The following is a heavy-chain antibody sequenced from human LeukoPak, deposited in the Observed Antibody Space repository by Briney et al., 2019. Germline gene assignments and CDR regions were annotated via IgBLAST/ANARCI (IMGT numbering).Heavy chain of an antibody. V-gene: IGHV4-59*12. J-gene: IGHJ4*02. CDR1: GGSISSYY. Sequence: PSETLSLTCTVSGGSISSYYWSWIRQPPGKGLEWIGYIYYSGSTYYNPSLKSRVTISVDTSKNQFSLKLSSVTAADTAVYYCARGIAAAVDYWGQGTLVTVSS. CDR2: IYYSGST. CDR3: ARGIAAAVDY. D-gene: IGHD6-13*01.